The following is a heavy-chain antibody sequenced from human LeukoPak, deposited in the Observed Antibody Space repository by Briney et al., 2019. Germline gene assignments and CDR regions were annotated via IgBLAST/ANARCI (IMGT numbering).Heavy chain of an antibody. CDR3: TTDPQYYDFWSGYYSVDY. Sequence: GGSLRLSCAASGFTFSNAWMSWVRQAPGKGLEWVGRIKSKTDGGTTDYAAPVKGRFTISRDDSKNTLCLQMNSLKTEDTAVYYCTTDPQYYDFWSGYYSVDYWGQGTLVTVSS. CDR2: IKSKTDGGTT. CDR1: GFTFSNAW. J-gene: IGHJ4*02. V-gene: IGHV3-15*01. D-gene: IGHD3-3*01.